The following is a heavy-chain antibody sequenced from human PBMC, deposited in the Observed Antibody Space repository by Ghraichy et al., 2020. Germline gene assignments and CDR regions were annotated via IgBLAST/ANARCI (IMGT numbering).Heavy chain of an antibody. V-gene: IGHV4-31*03. Sequence: SQTLSLTCTVSGGSISSGGYYWSWIRQHPGKGLEWIGYIYYSGSTYYNPSLKSRVTISVDTSKNQFSLKLSSVTAADTAVYYCARAGCGGDCYSLGGDAFDIWGQGTMVTVSS. D-gene: IGHD2-21*02. J-gene: IGHJ3*02. CDR3: ARAGCGGDCYSLGGDAFDI. CDR1: GGSISSGGYY. CDR2: IYYSGST.